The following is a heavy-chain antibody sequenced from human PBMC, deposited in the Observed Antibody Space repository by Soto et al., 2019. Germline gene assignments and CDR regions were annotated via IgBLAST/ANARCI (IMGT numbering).Heavy chain of an antibody. J-gene: IGHJ4*02. CDR1: GLPISSSAYY. V-gene: IGHV4-39*01. CDR2: IFYSVST. D-gene: IGHD3-22*01. Sequence: AETLTLTCGASGLPISSSAYYWVWVRQPPGKGLEWVGNIFYSVSTYYNPSLKSLVTISVYTSKMQFSLKMSFVTAADTAVFYCVRLFISGHYYYFDLRGQGMLLT. CDR3: VRLFISGHYYYFDL.